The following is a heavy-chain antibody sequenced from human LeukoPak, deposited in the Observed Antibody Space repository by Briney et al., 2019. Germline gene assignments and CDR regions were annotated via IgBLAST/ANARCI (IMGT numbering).Heavy chain of an antibody. CDR1: GGSFSGYY. J-gene: IGHJ3*02. V-gene: IGHV4-34*01. Sequence: SETLSLTCAVYGGSFSGYYWAWIRQPPGKGLEWIGEVNHSGRTKYNPSLKSRVTISVDTSKNQFSLKLSSVTAAVTAVYYCATSVVIVEDTFDIWGQGTMVTVSS. CDR3: ATSVVIVEDTFDI. CDR2: VNHSGRT. D-gene: IGHD2-15*01.